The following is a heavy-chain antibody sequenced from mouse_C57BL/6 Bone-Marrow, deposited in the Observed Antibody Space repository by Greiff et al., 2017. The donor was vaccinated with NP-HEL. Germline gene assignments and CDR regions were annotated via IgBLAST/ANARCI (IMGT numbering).Heavy chain of an antibody. V-gene: IGHV5-6*01. Sequence: EVHLVESGGDLVKPGGSLKLSCAASGFTFSSYGMSWVRQTPDKRLEWVATISSGGSYTYYPDSVKGRFTISRDNAKNTLYPQMSSLKSEDTAMYYCARLGLLHAMDYWGQGTSVTVSS. CDR2: ISSGGSYT. CDR1: GFTFSSYG. CDR3: ARLGLLHAMDY. J-gene: IGHJ4*01. D-gene: IGHD2-3*01.